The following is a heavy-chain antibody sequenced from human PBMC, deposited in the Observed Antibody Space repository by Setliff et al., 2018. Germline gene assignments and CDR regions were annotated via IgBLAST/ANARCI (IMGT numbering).Heavy chain of an antibody. V-gene: IGHV1-18*01. CDR2: ISADNGQT. D-gene: IGHD6-13*01. CDR1: GYNFAESI. J-gene: IGHJ4*02. Sequence: ASVKVSCKASGYNFAESIVSWVRQAPGQGLEWMGWISADNGQTRNVQSFQGRVTMTSDTSTSTVYMEVTGLTSEDTAVYYCARAGVAAADRKGLLEYWGQGTLVTVSS. CDR3: ARAGVAAADRKGLLEY.